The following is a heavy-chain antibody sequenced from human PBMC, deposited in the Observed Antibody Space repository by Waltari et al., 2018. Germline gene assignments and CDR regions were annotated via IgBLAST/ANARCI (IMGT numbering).Heavy chain of an antibody. J-gene: IGHJ6*03. Sequence: QVQLVQSGAEVKKPGASVKVSCKVSGYTLTDLSMHWVRQAPGKGLAWMGGFDPEDGETIYAQKFQGRVTMTEDTSTDTAYMELSSLRSEDTAVYYCATDQPGSAMVRGYYYYYMDVWGKGTTVTVSS. CDR1: GYTLTDLS. CDR2: FDPEDGET. V-gene: IGHV1-24*01. D-gene: IGHD3-10*01. CDR3: ATDQPGSAMVRGYYYYYMDV.